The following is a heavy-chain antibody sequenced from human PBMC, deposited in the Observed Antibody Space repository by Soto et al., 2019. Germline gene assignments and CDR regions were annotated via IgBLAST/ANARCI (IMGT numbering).Heavy chain of an antibody. Sequence: QVQLVQSGAEVKKPGSSVKVSCKASGGTFSSYAISWVRQAPGQGLEWMGGIIPIFGTANYAQKFQGRGTITADASTSTAYMDLSSLRSEDTAVYYCARGGYRGAGDYYYCWDVWGQGTTVTVSS. CDR2: IIPIFGTA. J-gene: IGHJ6*02. CDR1: GGTFSSYA. V-gene: IGHV1-69*01. CDR3: ARGGYRGAGDYYYCWDV. D-gene: IGHD2-15*01.